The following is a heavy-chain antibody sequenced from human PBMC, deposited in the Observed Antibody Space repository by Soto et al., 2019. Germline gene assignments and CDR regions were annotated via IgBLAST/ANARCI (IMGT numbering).Heavy chain of an antibody. Sequence: PSETLSLTCTVSGGSISSSSYYWGWIRQPPGKGLEWIGSIYYSGSTYYNPSLKSRVTISVDTSKNQFSLKLSSVTAADTAVYYCARGIASAGSDAFDIWGPGTMVTVSS. CDR2: IYYSGST. D-gene: IGHD6-13*01. V-gene: IGHV4-39*01. J-gene: IGHJ3*02. CDR1: GGSISSSSYY. CDR3: ARGIASAGSDAFDI.